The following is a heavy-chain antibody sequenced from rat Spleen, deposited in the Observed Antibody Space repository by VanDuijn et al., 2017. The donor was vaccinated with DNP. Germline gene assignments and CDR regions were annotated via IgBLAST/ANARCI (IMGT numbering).Heavy chain of an antibody. CDR3: TRDPNSSYWFFDL. Sequence: QVQLKESGPGLVQPSEILSLTCTVSGVSLTSFSVSWVRQSSGKGPEWLGRMWYDGDAAYNPALKSRLIITRDTSKSQVFLKMNSLQADDSVTYYCTRDPNSSYWFFDLWGPGTMVTVSS. CDR2: MWYDGDA. J-gene: IGHJ1*01. V-gene: IGHV2-63*01. D-gene: IGHD5-1*01. CDR1: GVSLTSFS.